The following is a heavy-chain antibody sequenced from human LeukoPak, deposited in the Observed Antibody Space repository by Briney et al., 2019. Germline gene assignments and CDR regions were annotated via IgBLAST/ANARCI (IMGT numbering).Heavy chain of an antibody. CDR2: ISGSGGST. V-gene: IGHV3-23*01. CDR3: AKDRSEDYSFDY. D-gene: IGHD3/OR15-3a*01. Sequence: GRSLRLSCAASGFTFSSYAMSWVRQAPGKGLEWVSAISGSGGSTYYADSVKGRFTISRDNSKNTLYLQMNSLRAEDTAVYYCAKDRSEDYSFDYWGQGTLVTVSS. J-gene: IGHJ4*02. CDR1: GFTFSSYA.